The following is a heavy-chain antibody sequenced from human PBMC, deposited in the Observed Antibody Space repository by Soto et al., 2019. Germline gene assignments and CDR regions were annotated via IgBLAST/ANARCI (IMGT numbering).Heavy chain of an antibody. J-gene: IGHJ3*01. Sequence: EVQLVESGGGLIQPGGSLRLSCAASGFTFSSSEMYWVRHAPGKGLEWVSYIHPSGQPIFYADSVKGRFTISRDNAKNSLYLQMSSLRAEDSAVYYCARRASRWGQGTMVTVSS. CDR3: ARRASR. D-gene: IGHD1-26*01. CDR1: GFTFSSSE. V-gene: IGHV3-48*03. CDR2: IHPSGQPI.